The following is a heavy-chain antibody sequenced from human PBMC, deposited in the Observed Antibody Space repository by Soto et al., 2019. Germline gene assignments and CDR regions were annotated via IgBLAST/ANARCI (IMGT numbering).Heavy chain of an antibody. J-gene: IGHJ4*02. V-gene: IGHV3-23*01. D-gene: IGHD3-22*01. CDR1: GFTFSSYA. Sequence: GGSLRLSCAAPGFTFSSYAMSWVRQAPGKGLEWVSAISGSGGSTYYADSVKGRFTISRDNSKNTLYLQMNSLRAEDTAVYYCASKGVGYYDSSGYYYVSYFDYWGQGTLVTVSS. CDR2: ISGSGGST. CDR3: ASKGVGYYDSSGYYYVSYFDY.